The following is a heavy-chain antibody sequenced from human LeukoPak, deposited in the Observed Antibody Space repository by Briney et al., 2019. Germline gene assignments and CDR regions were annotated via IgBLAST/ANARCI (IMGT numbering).Heavy chain of an antibody. CDR2: VWYDGSNK. D-gene: IGHD3-10*01. J-gene: IGHJ6*04. V-gene: IGHV3-33*01. CDR1: GFTFSSYG. CDR3: ARRGSGSYYNRMDV. Sequence: GGSLRLSCAASGFTFSSYGMHWVRQAPGKGLEWVAVVWYDGSNKYYADSMKGRFTISRDNSKNTLYLQMNSLRAEDTAVYYCARRGSGSYYNRMDVCGKGTTVTVSS.